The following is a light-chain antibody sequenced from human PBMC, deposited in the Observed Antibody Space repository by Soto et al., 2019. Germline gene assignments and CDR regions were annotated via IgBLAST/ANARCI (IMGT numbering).Light chain of an antibody. Sequence: EIVMMQFPATLSVSPGERFTLSCRASQSVSQSVTTNLAWHQQKPGQAPRLLIFDASARSVDIPGRFSGSKSGTEFTLTISSLQPEDCAVYDCHYYDKCPPGTFGQGTKVEIK. V-gene: IGKV3D-15*02. J-gene: IGKJ1*01. CDR2: DAS. CDR1: QSVSQSVTTN. CDR3: HYYDKCPPGT.